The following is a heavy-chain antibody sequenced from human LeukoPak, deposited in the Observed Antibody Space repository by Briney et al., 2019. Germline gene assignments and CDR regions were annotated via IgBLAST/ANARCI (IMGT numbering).Heavy chain of an antibody. V-gene: IGHV1-69*04. Sequence: GASVKVSCKASGGTFSSYAISWVRQAPGQGLEWMGRIIPIFGIANYAQKFQGRVTITVDKSTSTAYMELSSLRSEDTAVYYCASERDYGDYAFDYWGQGTLVTVSS. CDR1: GGTFSSYA. CDR3: ASERDYGDYAFDY. J-gene: IGHJ4*02. CDR2: IIPIFGIA. D-gene: IGHD4-17*01.